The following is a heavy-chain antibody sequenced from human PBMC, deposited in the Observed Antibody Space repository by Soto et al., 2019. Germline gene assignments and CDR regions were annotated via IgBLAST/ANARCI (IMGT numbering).Heavy chain of an antibody. D-gene: IGHD2-2*01. CDR2: IIPIFGTA. J-gene: IGHJ4*02. V-gene: IGHV1-69*13. CDR1: GGTFSRYS. CDR3: ARVNRDIVVVPAAMGAYYFDY. Sequence: SVKVSCKASGGTFSRYSISWVRQAPGQGLEWMGGIIPIFGTANYAQKFQGRVTITADESTSTAYMELSSLRSEDTAVYYCARVNRDIVVVPAAMGAYYFDYWGQGTLVTSPQ.